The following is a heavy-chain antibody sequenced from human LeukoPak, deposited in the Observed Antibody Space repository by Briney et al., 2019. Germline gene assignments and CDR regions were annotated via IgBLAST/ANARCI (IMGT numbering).Heavy chain of an antibody. Sequence: RASVKVSCKASGGTFSSYAISWVRQAPGQGLEWMGGIIPIFGTANYAQKFQGRVTITTDESTSTAYMELSSLRSEDTAVYYCAGSSHCGGDCYPPGSYWGRGTLVTVSS. D-gene: IGHD2-21*01. V-gene: IGHV1-69*05. CDR1: GGTFSSYA. J-gene: IGHJ4*02. CDR3: AGSSHCGGDCYPPGSY. CDR2: IIPIFGTA.